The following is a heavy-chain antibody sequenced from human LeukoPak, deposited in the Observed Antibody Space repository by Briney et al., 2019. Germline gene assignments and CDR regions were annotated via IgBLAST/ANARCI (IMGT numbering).Heavy chain of an antibody. Sequence: PSETLSLTCVVYGGSFSGNYWSWIRQPPGKGLEWIGEINNSGSTNYNPSLKSRVTISVDTSKTQFSLKLRSVTAADTAVYYCARHSGGYSSSCGRGQGTLVTVSS. CDR2: INNSGST. J-gene: IGHJ4*02. CDR3: ARHSGGYSSSCG. D-gene: IGHD6-13*01. V-gene: IGHV4-34*01. CDR1: GGSFSGNY.